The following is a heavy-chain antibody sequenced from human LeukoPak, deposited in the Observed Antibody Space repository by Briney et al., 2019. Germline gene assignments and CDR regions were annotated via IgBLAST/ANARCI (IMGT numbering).Heavy chain of an antibody. CDR1: GYTFTGYY. Sequence: ASVKVSCKASGYTFTGYYMHWVRQAPGQGLELMGLINPNSGGTNYAQKFQGRVTMTRDTSISTAYMALSRLRSDDTAVYYCARGLTSDQALGCHWGQGTLVTVS. D-gene: IGHD4/OR15-4a*01. CDR3: ARGLTSDQALGCH. V-gene: IGHV1-2*02. CDR2: INPNSGGT. J-gene: IGHJ4*02.